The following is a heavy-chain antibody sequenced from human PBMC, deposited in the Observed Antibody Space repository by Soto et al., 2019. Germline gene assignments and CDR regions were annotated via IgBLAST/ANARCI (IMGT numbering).Heavy chain of an antibody. CDR1: GFTFSSYA. D-gene: IGHD3-22*01. J-gene: IGHJ4*02. CDR2: ISGSGGST. CDR3: EKDTYYDSSGYCDY. Sequence: GWYLRLSCAASGFTFSSYAMSWVRQAPGKGLEWVSAISGSGGSTYYADSVKGRFTISRDNSKNTLYLQMNSLRAEDTAVYYCEKDTYYDSSGYCDYWGQGTLVIVSS. V-gene: IGHV3-23*01.